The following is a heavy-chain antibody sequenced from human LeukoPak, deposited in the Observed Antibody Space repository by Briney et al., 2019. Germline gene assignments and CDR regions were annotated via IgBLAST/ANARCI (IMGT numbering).Heavy chain of an antibody. V-gene: IGHV3-21*01. CDR2: ISSSSSYI. CDR1: GFTFSSYS. CDR3: AGPEYYYDSSGFPGDAFDI. Sequence: GGSLRLSCAASGFTFSSYSMNWVRQAPGKGLEWVSSISSSSSYIYYADSVKGRFTISRDNAKNSLYLQMNSLRAEVTAVYYCAGPEYYYDSSGFPGDAFDIWGQGTMVTVSS. D-gene: IGHD3-22*01. J-gene: IGHJ3*02.